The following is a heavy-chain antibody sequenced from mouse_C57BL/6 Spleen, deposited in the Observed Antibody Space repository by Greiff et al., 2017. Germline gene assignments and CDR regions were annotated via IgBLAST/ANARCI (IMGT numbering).Heavy chain of an antibody. D-gene: IGHD3-3*01. V-gene: IGHV5-17*01. CDR3: AITRAGAMDY. Sequence: EVKLVESGGGLVKPGGSLKLSCAASGFTFSDYGMHWVRQAPEKGLEWVAYISSGSSTIYYADTVKGRFTISRDNAKNTLFLQMTSLRSEDAAMYYGAITRAGAMDYWGQGTSVTVSS. CDR2: ISSGSSTI. J-gene: IGHJ4*01. CDR1: GFTFSDYG.